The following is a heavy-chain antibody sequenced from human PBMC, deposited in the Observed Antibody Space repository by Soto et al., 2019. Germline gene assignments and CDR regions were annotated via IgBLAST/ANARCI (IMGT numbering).Heavy chain of an antibody. D-gene: IGHD2-15*01. CDR2: ISYDGSNK. V-gene: IGHV3-30-3*01. Sequence: GGSLRLSCAASGFTFSSYAMHWVRQAPGKGLEWVAVISYDGSNKSYADSVKGRFTISRGNSKNTLYLQMNSLRAEDYTVYYSSGETFMYDIVVVGAASGRSGPWGHGLLVTVSS. CDR3: SGETFMYDIVVVGAASGRSGP. J-gene: IGHJ5*02. CDR1: GFTFSSYA.